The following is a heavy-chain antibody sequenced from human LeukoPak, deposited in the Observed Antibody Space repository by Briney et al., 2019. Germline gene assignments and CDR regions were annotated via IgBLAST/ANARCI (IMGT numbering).Heavy chain of an antibody. CDR2: IIGDGSIT. CDR3: AREGSGVVTLDH. V-gene: IGHV3-74*01. J-gene: IGHJ1*01. CDR1: GFSFSRHW. D-gene: IGHD2-21*02. Sequence: GGPLRLSCEASGFSFSRHWMHWVRQAPGKGPVWVSRIIGDGSITSYADSVKGRFTISRDNAKSTVHLQMNSLRVEDTAVYYCAREGSGVVTLDHWGQGTLVTVSS.